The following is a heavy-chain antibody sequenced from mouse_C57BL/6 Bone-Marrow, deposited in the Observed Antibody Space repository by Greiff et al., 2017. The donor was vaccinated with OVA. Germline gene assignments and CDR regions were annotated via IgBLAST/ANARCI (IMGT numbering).Heavy chain of an antibody. CDR3: TTCGYGGS. CDR1: GFNIKDDY. CDR2: IDPENGDT. D-gene: IGHD2-2*01. J-gene: IGHJ3*01. Sequence: EVKLVESGAELVRPGASVKLSCTASGFNIKDDYMHWVKQRPEQGLEWIGWIDPENGDTEYASKFQGKATITADTSSNTAYLQLSSLTSEDTAVYYCTTCGYGGSWGQGTLVTVSA. V-gene: IGHV14-4*01.